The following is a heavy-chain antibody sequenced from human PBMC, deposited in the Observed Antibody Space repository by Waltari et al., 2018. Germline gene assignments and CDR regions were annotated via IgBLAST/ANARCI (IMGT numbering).Heavy chain of an antibody. CDR3: GRIAFGDDGGYFQH. Sequence: QLQLQESGPGLVKPSETLSLTRPCTGGSISTNYNWGWIRQPPGKGLEWMGNMQYRGSTFYNPSLKSRVTISLDTSKNQFSLRLSSVGAADTAVYFCGRIAFGDDGGYFQHWGQGTLVTVSS. V-gene: IGHV4-39*01. J-gene: IGHJ1*01. CDR2: MQYRGST. CDR1: GGSISTNYN. D-gene: IGHD4-17*01.